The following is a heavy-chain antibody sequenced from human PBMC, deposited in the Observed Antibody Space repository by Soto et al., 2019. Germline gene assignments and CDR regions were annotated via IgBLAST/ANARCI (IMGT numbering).Heavy chain of an antibody. Sequence: PGGSLRLSCAASGFTFSSYGMHWVRQAPGKGPEWVAVISYDGSNKYYADSVKGRFSISRDNSKNTLYLQMNSLRAEDTSVYYCAKATTMTTGFYYYGMDVWGQGTTVTVSS. J-gene: IGHJ6*02. CDR2: ISYDGSNK. D-gene: IGHD4-17*01. CDR3: AKATTMTTGFYYYGMDV. V-gene: IGHV3-30*18. CDR1: GFTFSSYG.